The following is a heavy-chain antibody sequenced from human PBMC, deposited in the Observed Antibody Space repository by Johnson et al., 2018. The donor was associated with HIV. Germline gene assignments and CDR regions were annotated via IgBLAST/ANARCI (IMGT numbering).Heavy chain of an antibody. D-gene: IGHD5-12*01. J-gene: IGHJ3*02. CDR3: AREGGGYDGKGAFDI. CDR2: ISYDGSNK. Sequence: VQLVESGGGVVQPGRSLRLSCAASGFTVSRYPMHWVRKAQGKGLEWVAFISYDGSNKYYAASVKGRFTISRDNSKNQLYLQMNSLRAEDTAVYYCAREGGGYDGKGAFDIWGQGTMVPVSS. CDR1: GFTVSRYP. V-gene: IGHV3-30*04.